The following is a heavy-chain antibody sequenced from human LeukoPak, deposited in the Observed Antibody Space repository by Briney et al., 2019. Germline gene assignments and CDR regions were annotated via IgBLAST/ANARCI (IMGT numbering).Heavy chain of an antibody. J-gene: IGHJ4*02. CDR2: IWYGGSNK. V-gene: IGHV3-33*06. CDR3: AKDPWSWRIAVAGTPFDY. Sequence: GRSLRLSCAASGFTFSSYGMHWVRQAPGKGLEWVAVIWYGGSNKYYADSVKGRFTISRDNSKNTLYLQMNSLRAEDTAVYYCAKDPWSWRIAVAGTPFDYWGQGTLVTVSS. CDR1: GFTFSSYG. D-gene: IGHD6-19*01.